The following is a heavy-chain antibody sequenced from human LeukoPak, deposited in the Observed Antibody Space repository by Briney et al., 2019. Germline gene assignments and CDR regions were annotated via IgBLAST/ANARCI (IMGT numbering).Heavy chain of an antibody. Sequence: GGSLRLSCAASGFTLSNYGMHWVRQAPGKVLEWVAFIRYDGNNKYYADSVKGRFTISRDNYKNTLYLQMNSLRAEDTAVYYCAKDRGNWNYFDYWGQGTLVTVSS. V-gene: IGHV3-30*02. CDR1: GFTLSNYG. D-gene: IGHD1-1*01. CDR2: IRYDGNNK. J-gene: IGHJ4*02. CDR3: AKDRGNWNYFDY.